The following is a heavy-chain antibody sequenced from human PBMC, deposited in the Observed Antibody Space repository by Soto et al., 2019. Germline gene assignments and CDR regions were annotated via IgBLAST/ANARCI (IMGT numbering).Heavy chain of an antibody. Sequence: QVQLVESGGGVVQPGRSLRLSCAASGFTFSSYAMHWVRQAPGKGLEWVAVISYDGSNKYYADSVKGRFTISRDNSKNTLYLQMNSLRAEDTAVYYCARASRGSGSYYPSPDYWGQGTLVTVSS. CDR1: GFTFSSYA. CDR3: ARASRGSGSYYPSPDY. D-gene: IGHD3-10*01. CDR2: ISYDGSNK. V-gene: IGHV3-30-3*01. J-gene: IGHJ4*02.